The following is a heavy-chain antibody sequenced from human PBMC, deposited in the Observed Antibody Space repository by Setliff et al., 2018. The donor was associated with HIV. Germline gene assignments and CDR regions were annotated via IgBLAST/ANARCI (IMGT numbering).Heavy chain of an antibody. V-gene: IGHV4-4*07. J-gene: IGHJ4*02. CDR1: GVSIPTNY. D-gene: IGHD6-13*01. Sequence: NPSETLSLTCNISGVSIPTNYWNWIRQPAGKGLEWIGRIYTTGGTNYNPALKSRVTMSIDTSKNQISLKLNSVTAADTATYYCARSNPGITAGLLAYWGPGTLVTVSS. CDR2: IYTTGGT. CDR3: ARSNPGITAGLLAY.